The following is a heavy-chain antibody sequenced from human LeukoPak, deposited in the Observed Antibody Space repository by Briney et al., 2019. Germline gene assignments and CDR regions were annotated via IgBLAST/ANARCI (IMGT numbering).Heavy chain of an antibody. Sequence: SXXVSCKASGYTFTSYGISWVRQAPGQGGEWMGWISAYNGKKNNAQKLQGRVTMTTDTSTSTAYMELRSLRSDDTAVYYCARKQWQVLDAFDIWGQGTMVTVSS. CDR2: ISAYNGKK. CDR1: GYTFTSYG. CDR3: ARKQWQVLDAFDI. D-gene: IGHD6-19*01. V-gene: IGHV1-18*01. J-gene: IGHJ3*02.